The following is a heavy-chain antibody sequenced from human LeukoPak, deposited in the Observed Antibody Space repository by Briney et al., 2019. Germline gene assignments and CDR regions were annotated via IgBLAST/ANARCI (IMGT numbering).Heavy chain of an antibody. J-gene: IGHJ4*02. CDR1: GGSISSGSYY. D-gene: IGHD6-6*01. CDR2: IYTSGST. CDR3: ARGGSSSSPDY. Sequence: SETLSLTCTVPGGSISSGSYYWSWIRQPVGKGLEWIGRIYTSGSTNYNPSLKGRVTISVDTSKNQFSLKLSSVTAADTAVYYCARGGSSSSPDYWGQGTLVTVSS. V-gene: IGHV4-61*02.